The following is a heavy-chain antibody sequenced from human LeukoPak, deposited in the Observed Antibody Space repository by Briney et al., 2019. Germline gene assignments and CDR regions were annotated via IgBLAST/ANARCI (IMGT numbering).Heavy chain of an antibody. CDR3: ARDLRGTSAMDV. V-gene: IGHV4-38-2*02. Sequence: SETLSLTCTVSGYSISSGYYWGWIRQPPGKGLEWIGSIYHSGSTYYNPSLKSRVTISVDTSNNQFSLKLSSVTAADTAVYYCARDLRGTSAMDVWGKGTTVTVSS. J-gene: IGHJ6*03. CDR2: IYHSGST. CDR1: GYSISSGYY. D-gene: IGHD2-2*01.